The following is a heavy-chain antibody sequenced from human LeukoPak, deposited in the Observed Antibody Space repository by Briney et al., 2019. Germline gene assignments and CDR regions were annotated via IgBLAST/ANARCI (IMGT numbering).Heavy chain of an antibody. Sequence: GGSLRLSCAASGFTFSSYSMNWVRQAPGKGLEWVSSISSSSSYIYYADSVKGRFTISRDNAKNSLYLQMNSLRAEDTAVYYCARDPGGQGVNFDYWGQGTLVTVSS. V-gene: IGHV3-21*01. CDR2: ISSSSSYI. CDR3: ARDPGGQGVNFDY. CDR1: GFTFSSYS. D-gene: IGHD3-16*01. J-gene: IGHJ4*02.